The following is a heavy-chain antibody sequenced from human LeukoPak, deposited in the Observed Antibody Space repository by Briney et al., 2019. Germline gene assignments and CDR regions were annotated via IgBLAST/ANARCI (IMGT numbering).Heavy chain of an antibody. D-gene: IGHD3-3*02. Sequence: GGSLRLSCAASGFTFSSYWMHWVRQVPGKGLVWVSRINIDGNSATYADSVRGRFTISRDNAKNTLYLQMNSLRADDTAVYYCARAIFGVVLWFDPWGQGAQVTVSS. V-gene: IGHV3-74*01. CDR2: INIDGNSA. CDR3: ARAIFGVVLWFDP. J-gene: IGHJ5*02. CDR1: GFTFSSYW.